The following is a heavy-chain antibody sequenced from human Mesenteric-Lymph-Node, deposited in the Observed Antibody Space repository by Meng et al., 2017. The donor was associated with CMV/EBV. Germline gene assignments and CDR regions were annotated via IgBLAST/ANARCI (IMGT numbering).Heavy chain of an antibody. CDR3: ARGKYNWNYLFDY. CDR2: IYSAGST. J-gene: IGHJ4*02. CDR1: GFTVSSNY. V-gene: IGHV3-66*02. Sequence: GESLKISCAVSGFTVSSNYMSWVRQAPGKGLEWVSVIYSAGSTYYADSVKGRFTISRDNSKNTLYLQMYSLRAEDTAAYYCARGKYNWNYLFDYWGQGTLVTVSS. D-gene: IGHD1-7*01.